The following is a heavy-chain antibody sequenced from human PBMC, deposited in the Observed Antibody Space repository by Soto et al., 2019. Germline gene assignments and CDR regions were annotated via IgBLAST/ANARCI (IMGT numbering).Heavy chain of an antibody. CDR3: ARTNFDWLLRNYYGMDV. CDR1: GDSISSNY. D-gene: IGHD3-9*01. Sequence: TKTLSITCAVSGDSISSNYCTCVRLPSGKGLEWIGYIYYSGSTNYNPSLKSRVTISVDTSKNQFSLKLSSVTAADTAVYYCARTNFDWLLRNYYGMDVWGQGTTVTVS. V-gene: IGHV4-59*08. CDR2: IYYSGST. J-gene: IGHJ6*02.